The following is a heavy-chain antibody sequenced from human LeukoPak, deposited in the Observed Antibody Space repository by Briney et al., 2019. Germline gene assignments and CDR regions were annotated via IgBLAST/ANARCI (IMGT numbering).Heavy chain of an antibody. J-gene: IGHJ4*02. CDR2: ISSSSSYI. V-gene: IGHV3-21*01. D-gene: IGHD3-22*01. CDR3: ARTSGFGYYDSSGYPYYFDY. Sequence: GGSRRLSCAASGFTFSSYSMNWVRQAPGKGLEWVSSISSSSSYIYYADSVKGRFTISRDNAKNSLYLQMNSLRAEDTAVYYCARTSGFGYYDSSGYPYYFDYWGQGTLVTVSS. CDR1: GFTFSSYS.